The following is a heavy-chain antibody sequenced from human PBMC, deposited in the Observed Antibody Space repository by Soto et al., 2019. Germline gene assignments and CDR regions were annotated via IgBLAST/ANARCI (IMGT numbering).Heavy chain of an antibody. D-gene: IGHD4-17*01. J-gene: IGHJ4*02. CDR1: GGSISSGGYS. V-gene: IGHV4-30-2*01. Sequence: QLQLQESGSGLVKPSQTLSLTCAVSGGSISSGGYSWSWIRQPPGKGLEWIGYIYHSGSTYYNPSLNTRVTISAARSTNQSSLKLSSVTAADTAVYFCASSQTSVTSYDYWGQGTLVTVSS. CDR2: IYHSGST. CDR3: ASSQTSVTSYDY.